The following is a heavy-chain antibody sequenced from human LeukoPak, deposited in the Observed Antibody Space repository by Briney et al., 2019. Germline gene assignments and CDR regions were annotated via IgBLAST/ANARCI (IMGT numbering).Heavy chain of an antibody. Sequence: GGSLRLSCAAPGFTFSSYSMNWVRQAPGKVLEWVSSISGSSSYIYYADSVKGRFTISRDNAKNSLYLQMNSLRAEDTAVYYCATDHVWGSYRSDYFDYWGQGTLVTVSS. V-gene: IGHV3-21*01. D-gene: IGHD3-16*02. CDR1: GFTFSSYS. J-gene: IGHJ4*02. CDR3: ATDHVWGSYRSDYFDY. CDR2: ISGSSSYI.